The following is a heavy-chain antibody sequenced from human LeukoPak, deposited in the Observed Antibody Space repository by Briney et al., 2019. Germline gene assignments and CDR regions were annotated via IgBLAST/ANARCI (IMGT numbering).Heavy chain of an antibody. CDR2: IYYSGST. CDR3: AREPELGDAFDI. V-gene: IGHV4-59*01. Sequence: SETLSLTCTVSGGSISSYYWSWIRQPPGKGLEWIGYIYYSGSTNYNPSLKSRVTISVDTSKNQFSLKLSSVTAADTAVYYCAREPELGDAFDIWGQGTVVTVSS. CDR1: GGSISSYY. D-gene: IGHD7-27*01. J-gene: IGHJ3*02.